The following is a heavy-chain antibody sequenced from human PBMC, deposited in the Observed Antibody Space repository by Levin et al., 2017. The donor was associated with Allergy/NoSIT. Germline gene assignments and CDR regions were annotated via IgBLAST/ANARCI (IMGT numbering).Heavy chain of an antibody. V-gene: IGHV3-48*01. CDR3: ARDGPGLTVTTSPDFDY. CDR1: GFTFSSYS. CDR2: ISSSSSTI. D-gene: IGHD4-17*01. J-gene: IGHJ4*02. Sequence: SGGSLRLSCAASGFTFSSYSMNWVRQAPGKGLEWVSYISSSSSTINYADSVKGRFTISRDNAKKSLYLQMNSLRAEDTAVYYCARDGPGLTVTTSPDFDYWGQGTLVTVSS.